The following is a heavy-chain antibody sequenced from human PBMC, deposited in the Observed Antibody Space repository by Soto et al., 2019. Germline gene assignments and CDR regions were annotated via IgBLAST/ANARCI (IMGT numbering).Heavy chain of an antibody. D-gene: IGHD5-12*01. Sequence: ASVKVSCKASGYTFTSYVISWVRQAPGQGLEWMGWIAAYNGKTNYAQKLQGRVTITADKSTGTAYMELNSLRSEDTAVYYCVRDSPIGSTFSGYDGIDYWGQGTLGTVSS. V-gene: IGHV1-18*01. CDR2: IAAYNGKT. J-gene: IGHJ4*02. CDR1: GYTFTSYV. CDR3: VRDSPIGSTFSGYDGIDY.